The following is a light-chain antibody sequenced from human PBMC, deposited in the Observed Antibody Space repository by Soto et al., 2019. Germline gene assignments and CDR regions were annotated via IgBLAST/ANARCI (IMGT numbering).Light chain of an antibody. Sequence: IVFTQSPGTLSLSPGERATLSCRASQSVSTSNLAWYQQRPGQAPRLLMYGASRRATGIPDRFSGSGSGTDFTLTISRLEPEDFAVYYCQHYNNWPPWTFGQGTKVDNK. CDR2: GAS. J-gene: IGKJ1*01. CDR3: QHYNNWPPWT. V-gene: IGKV3-20*01. CDR1: QSVSTSN.